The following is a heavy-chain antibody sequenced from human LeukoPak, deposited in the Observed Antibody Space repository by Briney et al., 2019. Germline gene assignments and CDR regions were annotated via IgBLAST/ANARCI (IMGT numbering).Heavy chain of an antibody. CDR1: GFTFSNAW. V-gene: IGHV4-38-2*01. CDR3: ARDDSSGYYVDY. Sequence: GSLRLSCAASGFTFSNAWMSWVRQAPGKGLEWIGSIYHSGSTYYNPSLKSRVTISVDTSKNQFSLKLSSVTAADTAVYYCARDDSSGYYVDYWGQGTLVTVSS. CDR2: IYHSGST. J-gene: IGHJ4*02. D-gene: IGHD3-22*01.